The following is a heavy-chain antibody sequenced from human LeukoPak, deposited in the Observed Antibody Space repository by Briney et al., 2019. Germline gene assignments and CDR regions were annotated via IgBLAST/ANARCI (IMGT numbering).Heavy chain of an antibody. J-gene: IGHJ4*02. CDR1: GFTFSSYA. V-gene: IGHV3-30*04. CDR2: ISYDGSNK. CDR3: ASASVVTPY. D-gene: IGHD4-23*01. Sequence: PGESLRLSCIASGFTFSSYAMGWVRQAPGKGLEWVAVISYDGSNKYYADSVKGRFTISRDNSKNTLYLQMNSLRAEDTAVYYCASASVVTPYWGQGTLVTVSS.